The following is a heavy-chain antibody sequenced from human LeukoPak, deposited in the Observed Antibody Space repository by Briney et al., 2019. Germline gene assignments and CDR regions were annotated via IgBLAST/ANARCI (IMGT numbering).Heavy chain of an antibody. V-gene: IGHV3-66*04. CDR1: GFSFSRYY. CDR3: ARQGYDSGFDY. CDR2: LFSGGDT. D-gene: IGHD5-12*01. J-gene: IGHJ4*01. Sequence: GGSLRLSCAASGFSFSRYYMSWVRQAPGKGLEWVLVLFSGGDTYYADSVKDRFSISRDRSRETLFLQMNSLRADDTAVYYCARQGYDSGFDYWGHGTMVTVSS.